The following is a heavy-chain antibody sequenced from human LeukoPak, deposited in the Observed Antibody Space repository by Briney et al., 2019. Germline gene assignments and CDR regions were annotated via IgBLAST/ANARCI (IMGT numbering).Heavy chain of an antibody. CDR1: GYTFTGYY. V-gene: IGHV1-2*02. CDR2: INPNSGGT. J-gene: IGHJ4*02. D-gene: IGHD4-17*01. CDR3: RTDRYGDYGDYIDY. Sequence: GGSVKVSCKASGYTFTGYYMHWVRQAPGQGLEWMGWINPNSGGTNYAQKFQGRVTMTRDTSISTAYMELSRLRSDDTAVYYCRTDRYGDYGDYIDYWGQGTLVTVS.